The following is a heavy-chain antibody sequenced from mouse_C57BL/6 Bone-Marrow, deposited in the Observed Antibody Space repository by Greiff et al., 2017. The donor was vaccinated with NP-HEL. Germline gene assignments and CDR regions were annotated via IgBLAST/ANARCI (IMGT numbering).Heavy chain of an antibody. Sequence: VQLKQPGAELVMPGASVKLSCKASGYTFTSYWMHWVKQRPGQGLEWIGEIDPSDSYTNYNQKFKGKSTLTVDKSSSTAYMQLSSLTSEDSAVYYCARPHYDYPYYAMDYWGQGTSVTVSS. J-gene: IGHJ4*01. V-gene: IGHV1-69*01. CDR3: ARPHYDYPYYAMDY. CDR1: GYTFTSYW. CDR2: IDPSDSYT. D-gene: IGHD2-4*01.